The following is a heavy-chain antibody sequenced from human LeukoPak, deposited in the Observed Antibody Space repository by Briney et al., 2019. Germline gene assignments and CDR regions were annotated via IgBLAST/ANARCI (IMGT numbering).Heavy chain of an antibody. V-gene: IGHV7-4-1*02. CDR3: ASNLDESSGLGPDY. Sequence: DSVKVSCKASGHTFTRYGMNWVRQAPGQGLEWMGWINTNTGNPTYAQGFTGRFVFSLDTSVSTAYLQISSLKAEDTAVYYCASNLDESSGLGPDYWGQGTLVTVSS. D-gene: IGHD3-22*01. CDR2: INTNTGNP. CDR1: GHTFTRYG. J-gene: IGHJ4*01.